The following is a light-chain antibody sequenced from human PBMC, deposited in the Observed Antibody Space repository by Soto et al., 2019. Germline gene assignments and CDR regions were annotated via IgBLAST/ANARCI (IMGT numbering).Light chain of an antibody. CDR2: GAS. Sequence: IVLTQSTGTLSLSHGERATLYCRASQSVSNNYLAWYQQKPGQAPRLPIYGASNRATGIPDRFSGSGSGTDFTLTISRLEPEDFAVYYCQQYGSSGTFGQGTKVDIK. V-gene: IGKV3-20*01. CDR1: QSVSNNY. J-gene: IGKJ1*01. CDR3: QQYGSSGT.